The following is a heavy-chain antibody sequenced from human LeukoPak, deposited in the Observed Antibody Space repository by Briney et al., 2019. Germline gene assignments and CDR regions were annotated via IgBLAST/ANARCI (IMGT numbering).Heavy chain of an antibody. Sequence: GGSLRLSCAASGFTVSSNYMSWVRQAPGKGLEWVSVIYSGGSTYYADSVKGRFTISRENSKNTLYLQMNSLRAEDTAVYYYAREDCSGGSCWGGAFDIWGQGTMVTVSS. CDR1: GFTVSSNY. D-gene: IGHD2-15*01. J-gene: IGHJ3*02. CDR2: IYSGGST. V-gene: IGHV3-53*01. CDR3: AREDCSGGSCWGGAFDI.